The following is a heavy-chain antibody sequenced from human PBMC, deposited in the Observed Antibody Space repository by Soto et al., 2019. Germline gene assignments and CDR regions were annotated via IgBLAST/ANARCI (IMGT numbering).Heavy chain of an antibody. D-gene: IGHD2-2*01. CDR1: GYTFTGYY. CDR2: INPNSGGT. CDR3: ARTHCSSTRCYVGSWDY. J-gene: IGHJ4*02. Sequence: GASVKVSCKASGYTFTGYYMHWVRQAPGQGLEWMGWINPNSGGTNYAQNFQGWVTMTRDTSINTAYMELSRLRSDDTAVYYCARTHCSSTRCYVGSWDYWGQGTLVTVSS. V-gene: IGHV1-2*04.